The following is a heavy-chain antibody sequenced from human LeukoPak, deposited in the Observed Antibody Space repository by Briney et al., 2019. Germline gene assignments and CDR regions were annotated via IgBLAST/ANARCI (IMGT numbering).Heavy chain of an antibody. D-gene: IGHD3-10*01. Sequence: GGSLRLSCAGSGFTFSSYSMNWVRHAPGKGLEWVSYIGHTGSITDYADSVKGRFTISRDNAKNSLYLQMNTLRAEDTAVYYCAKGGPTYYYGSGSYYPADYWGQGTLVTVSS. CDR3: AKGGPTYYYGSGSYYPADY. CDR2: IGHTGSIT. V-gene: IGHV3-48*01. J-gene: IGHJ4*02. CDR1: GFTFSSYS.